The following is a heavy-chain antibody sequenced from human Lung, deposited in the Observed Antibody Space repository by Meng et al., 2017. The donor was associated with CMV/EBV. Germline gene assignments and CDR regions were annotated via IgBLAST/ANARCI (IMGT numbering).Heavy chain of an antibody. V-gene: IGHV4-59*01. D-gene: IGHD1-26*01. CDR2: IYYSGST. CDR1: GGSISSYY. J-gene: IGHJ4*02. CDR3: ARDNPNSGIDY. Sequence: SXTXSLXCTVSGGSISSYYWSWIRQPPGKGLEWIGYIYYSGSTNYNPSLKSRVTISVDTSKNQFSLKLSSVTAADTAVYYCARDNPNSGIDYWAQGTMVTVSS.